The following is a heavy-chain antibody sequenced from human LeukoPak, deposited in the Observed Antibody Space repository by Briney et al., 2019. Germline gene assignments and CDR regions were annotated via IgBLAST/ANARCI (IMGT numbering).Heavy chain of an antibody. D-gene: IGHD3-22*01. CDR3: ASPMIVGPAFLGPAGY. J-gene: IGHJ4*02. CDR2: ISYSSSTI. Sequence: PGGSLRLSCAASEFTFSDYYMSWIRQAPGKGLECVSYISYSSSTIYYADSVKGRFTISRDNAKNSLYLQMNSLRAEDTAVYYCASPMIVGPAFLGPAGYWGQGTLVTVSS. V-gene: IGHV3-11*04. CDR1: EFTFSDYY.